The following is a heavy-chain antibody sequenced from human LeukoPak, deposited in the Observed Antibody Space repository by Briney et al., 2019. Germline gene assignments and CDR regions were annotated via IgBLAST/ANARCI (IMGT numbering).Heavy chain of an antibody. J-gene: IGHJ5*02. CDR2: TYYRSTWYN. CDR3: ARRLTQYDCFDP. V-gene: IGHV6-1*01. CDR1: GDSVSSNSVT. Sequence: SQTLSLTCAISGDSVSSNSVTWNWIRQFPSRGLEWLGRTYYRSTWYNDYAVSVRGRITVNPDTSKNQFSLHLNSVTPEDTAVYYCARRLTQYDCFDPWGQGILVTVSS. D-gene: IGHD2-2*01.